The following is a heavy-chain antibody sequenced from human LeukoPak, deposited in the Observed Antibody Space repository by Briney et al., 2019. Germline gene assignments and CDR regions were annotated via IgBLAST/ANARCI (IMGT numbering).Heavy chain of an antibody. CDR1: GFTVSSNY. D-gene: IGHD5-18*01. Sequence: GGSLRLPCAASGFTVSSNYMSWVRQAPGKGLEWVGRIKSKTDGGTTDYAAPVKGRFTISRDDSKNTLYLQMNSLKTEDTTVYYCTTQTGTGMTTLPYWGQGTLVTVSS. CDR3: TTQTGTGMTTLPY. CDR2: IKSKTDGGTT. J-gene: IGHJ4*02. V-gene: IGHV3-15*01.